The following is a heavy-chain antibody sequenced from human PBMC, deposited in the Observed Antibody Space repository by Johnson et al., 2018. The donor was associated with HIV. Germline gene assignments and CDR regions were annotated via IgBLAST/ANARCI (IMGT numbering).Heavy chain of an antibody. V-gene: IGHV3-38-3*01. CDR1: RFTVSSIA. D-gene: IGHD6-6*01. J-gene: IGHJ3*02. Sequence: VPLVEPRGGLLQPGGPLRPSCAASRFTVSSIAMSWVRQAPGKGLEWVTSISGGSTYDAASVKRRFTISRDNSKNTLYLQMNSLGAEDTAMYYCAKQVRAYSSSSLAFDIWGQGTMVTVSS. CDR3: AKQVRAYSSSSLAFDI. CDR2: ISGGST.